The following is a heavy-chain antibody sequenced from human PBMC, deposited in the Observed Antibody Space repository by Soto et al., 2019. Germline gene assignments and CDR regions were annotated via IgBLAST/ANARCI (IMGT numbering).Heavy chain of an antibody. V-gene: IGHV4-38-2*01. Sequence: KPSETLSLTCAVSGYSITSGHYWGWIRQSPGKGLEWIGNIYHSGSPYYNPSLRSQVTISVDTSKNQFSLQLGSATAADTAVYYCARNGDGEDFAHCGQRTLVTVSS. CDR1: GYSITSGHY. CDR3: ARNGDGEDFAH. J-gene: IGHJ4*02. D-gene: IGHD3-10*01. CDR2: IYHSGSP.